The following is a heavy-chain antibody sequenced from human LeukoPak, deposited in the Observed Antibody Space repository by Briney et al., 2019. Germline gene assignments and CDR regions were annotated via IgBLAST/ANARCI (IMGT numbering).Heavy chain of an antibody. Sequence: ASVKVSCEVSGYSLTELSIRWVRQAPGKGLEWMGGFDPEDGDTIYAQKFQGRVTMTEDTSTDTAYMEVRSLRSEDTAVYYCATTVFGMTTAISYFDYWGQGTLVTVSS. CDR3: ATTVFGMTTAISYFDY. CDR1: GYSLTELS. J-gene: IGHJ4*02. V-gene: IGHV1-24*01. CDR2: FDPEDGDT. D-gene: IGHD4-11*01.